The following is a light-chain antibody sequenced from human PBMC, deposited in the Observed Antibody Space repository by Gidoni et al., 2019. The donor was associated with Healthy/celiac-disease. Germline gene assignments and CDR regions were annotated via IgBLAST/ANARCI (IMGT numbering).Light chain of an antibody. V-gene: IGKV1-39*01. J-gene: IGKJ2*04. CDR1: QSISSY. Sequence: DIQMTQSPSSLSASVGDRVTITCRASQSISSYLNWYQQKPGKATKLLIYAASSLQSGVPSRFSGSGSGTDFTLTISSLQPEDFATYYCQQSYSTPMCSFXXXTKLEIK. CDR3: QQSYSTPMCS. CDR2: AAS.